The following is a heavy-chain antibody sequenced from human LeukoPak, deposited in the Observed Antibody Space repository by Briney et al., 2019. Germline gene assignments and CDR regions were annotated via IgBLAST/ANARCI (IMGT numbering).Heavy chain of an antibody. CDR2: ISSSSSYI. D-gene: IGHD3-10*01. CDR1: GFTFSNYW. V-gene: IGHV3-21*01. J-gene: IGHJ4*02. Sequence: GGSLRLSCAASGFTFSNYWMNWVRQAPGKGLEWVSSISSSSSYIYYADSVKGRFTISRDNAKNSLYLQMNSLRAEDTAVYYCARDKFASSGSFPYYFDYWGQGTLVTVSS. CDR3: ARDKFASSGSFPYYFDY.